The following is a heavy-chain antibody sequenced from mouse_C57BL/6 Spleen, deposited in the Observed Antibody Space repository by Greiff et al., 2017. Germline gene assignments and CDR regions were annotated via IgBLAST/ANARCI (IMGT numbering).Heavy chain of an antibody. CDR1: GYTFTSYW. D-gene: IGHD2-4*01. J-gene: IGHJ4*01. V-gene: IGHV1-52*01. CDR2: IDTSDSET. Sequence: VQLQQPGAELVRPGSSVKLSCKASGYTFTSYWMHWVKQRPIQGLEWIGNIDTSDSETHYNQKFKDKATLTVDKSSSTAYMQLSSLTSEDSAVYYCARGNDYDYAMDYWGQGTSVTVSS. CDR3: ARGNDYDYAMDY.